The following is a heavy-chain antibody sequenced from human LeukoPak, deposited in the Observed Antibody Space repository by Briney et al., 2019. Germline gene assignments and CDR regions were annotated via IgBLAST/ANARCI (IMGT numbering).Heavy chain of an antibody. V-gene: IGHV3-21*04. CDR3: AKDGMSMDSSWFDY. CDR2: IDSSGGYM. Sequence: PGGSLRLSCAASGFTFSSYWMSWARQAPGKGLEWVSSIDSSGGYMFYADSVKGRFIISRDISKNTLYLHLNSLRVEDTAVYYCAKDGMSMDSSWFDYWGQGTLVTVSS. J-gene: IGHJ4*02. D-gene: IGHD6-13*01. CDR1: GFTFSSYW.